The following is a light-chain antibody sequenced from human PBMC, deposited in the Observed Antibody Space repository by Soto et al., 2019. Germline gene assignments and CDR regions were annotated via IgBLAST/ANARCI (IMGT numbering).Light chain of an antibody. CDR3: QQYGSSPRT. J-gene: IGKJ1*01. CDR1: QSVSSSY. CDR2: GAS. Sequence: EIVLTQSPGTLSLSPGERATLSCRASQSVSSSYLAWYQQKPGQAPRLLIYGASSRATGIPDRFSGSGSATDSTLTISRLAPEDFAVYYCQQYGSSPRTFGQGTKVEIK. V-gene: IGKV3-20*01.